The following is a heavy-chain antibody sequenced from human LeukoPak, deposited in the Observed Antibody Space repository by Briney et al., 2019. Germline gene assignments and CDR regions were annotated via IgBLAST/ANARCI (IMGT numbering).Heavy chain of an antibody. J-gene: IGHJ4*02. V-gene: IGHV4-59*08. CDR1: GVSISSYY. CDR2: IYYSGST. Sequence: PSETLSLTCTVSGVSISSYYWSWIRQPPGKGLEWIGYIYYSGSTNYNPSLKSRVTISVDTSKNQFSLKLSSVTAADTAVYYCARHGSGYCSGGSCYFDYWGQGTLVTVSS. CDR3: ARHGSGYCSGGSCYFDY. D-gene: IGHD2-15*01.